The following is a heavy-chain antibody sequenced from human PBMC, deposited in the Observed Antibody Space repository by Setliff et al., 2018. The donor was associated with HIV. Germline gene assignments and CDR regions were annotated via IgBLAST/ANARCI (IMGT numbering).Heavy chain of an antibody. V-gene: IGHV1-46*02. Sequence: ASVKVSCKASGYTFNTYPINWIRQAPGQGLEWMGIINPSGGSTSYEQKFQGRVTMTRDTSTSTVYMELRSLRSDDTAVYYCARSEGQWLRPEGALCDYWGQGTLVTVSS. D-gene: IGHD5-12*01. J-gene: IGHJ4*02. CDR1: GYTFNTYP. CDR3: ARSEGQWLRPEGALCDY. CDR2: INPSGGST.